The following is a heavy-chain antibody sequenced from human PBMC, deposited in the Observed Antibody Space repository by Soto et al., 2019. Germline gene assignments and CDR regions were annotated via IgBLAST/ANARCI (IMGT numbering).Heavy chain of an antibody. CDR1: GYTFTSYA. CDR2: INAGNGNT. Sequence: ASVKVSCKASGYTFTSYAMHWVRQAPGQRLESMGWINAGNGNTNYSQKFQGRVTINRVTSESTAYMELSSLRSEHTAVYYCARERDWNHYYYYGMDVWGQGTTVTVSS. V-gene: IGHV1-3*01. J-gene: IGHJ6*02. CDR3: ARERDWNHYYYYGMDV. D-gene: IGHD1-1*01.